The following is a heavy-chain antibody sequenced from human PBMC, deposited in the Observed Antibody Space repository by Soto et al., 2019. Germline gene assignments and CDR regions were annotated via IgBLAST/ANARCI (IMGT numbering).Heavy chain of an antibody. Sequence: SETLSLTCSVSGGSLSYYYWSSIRQPAGRGLEWIGRIFDSAITNYSPSLRSRITMSVDTSKNQFSLKLSSVTAAYTAGYCCARGSLKFDFWVLGTLVTVSS. D-gene: IGHD3-10*01. CDR2: IFDSAIT. J-gene: IGHJ4*02. V-gene: IGHV4-4*07. CDR3: ARGSLKFDF. CDR1: GGSLSYYY.